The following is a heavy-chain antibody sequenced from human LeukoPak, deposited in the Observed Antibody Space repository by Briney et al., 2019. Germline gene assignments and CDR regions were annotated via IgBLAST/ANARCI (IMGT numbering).Heavy chain of an antibody. CDR3: AREGAGRFYFAY. CDR2: IDYSGST. V-gene: IGHV4-31*03. CDR1: GASLSSGGSF. D-gene: IGHD1-26*01. J-gene: IGHJ4*02. Sequence: SETLSLTCTVSGASLSSGGSFWSWIRQHPGKGLEWIGHIDYSGSTYCKPSLESRLTISVDPSKIQFSLKLSSVTAADTAVYYCAREGAGRFYFAYWGQGTLVTVSS.